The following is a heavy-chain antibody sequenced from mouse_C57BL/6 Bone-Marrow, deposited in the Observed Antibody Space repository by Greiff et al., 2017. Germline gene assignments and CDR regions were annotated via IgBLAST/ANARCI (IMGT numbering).Heavy chain of an antibody. CDR2: IDPEDGET. CDR1: GFNIKDYY. Sequence: VQLQQSGAELVKPGASVKLSFTASGFNIKDYYMHWVKQRTEQGLEWIGRIDPEDGETKSAPKFQGKATITADTSSNTAYLLLSSLTSEDTAVYYCTRSDGYYWYFDVWGTGTTVTVSS. V-gene: IGHV14-2*01. J-gene: IGHJ1*03. CDR3: TRSDGYYWYFDV. D-gene: IGHD2-3*01.